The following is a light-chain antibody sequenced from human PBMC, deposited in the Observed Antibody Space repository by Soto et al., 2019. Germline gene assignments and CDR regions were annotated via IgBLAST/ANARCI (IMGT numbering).Light chain of an antibody. CDR1: SIDIGAYNS. J-gene: IGLJ1*01. V-gene: IGLV2-14*01. Sequence: QSALTQPASVSGSPGQSITISCTGTSIDIGAYNSVSWYQQYPGRAPKLMIYEVSNRPSGVSARFSASKSGNTASLTISGLQAEDEADYYCNSRGGSRPYYVFGTGTKLTVL. CDR3: NSRGGSRPYYV. CDR2: EVS.